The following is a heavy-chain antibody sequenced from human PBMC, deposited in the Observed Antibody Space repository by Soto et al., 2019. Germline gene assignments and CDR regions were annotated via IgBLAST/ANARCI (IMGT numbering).Heavy chain of an antibody. CDR2: ISGSGGST. J-gene: IGHJ4*02. CDR3: EKLVAAFFDY. D-gene: IGHD2-15*01. Sequence: XGFLRLSCAASGFTFSSYAMSWVRQAPGKGLEWVSAISGSGGSTYYADSVKGRFTISRDNSKNTLYLQMNSLRAEDTAVYYCEKLVAAFFDYWGQGTLVTVSS. V-gene: IGHV3-23*01. CDR1: GFTFSSYA.